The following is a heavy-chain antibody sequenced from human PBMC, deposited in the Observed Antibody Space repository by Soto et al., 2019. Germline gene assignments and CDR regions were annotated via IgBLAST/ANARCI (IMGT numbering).Heavy chain of an antibody. V-gene: IGHV3-23*01. CDR2: ISNGRGVST. D-gene: IGHD1-26*01. CDR1: GFTFSDYA. J-gene: IGHJ4*02. Sequence: GGSLRLSCTASGFTFSDYAMSWVRQAPGKGLEWVSAISNGRGVSTYYADSVKGRFTISRDNSRSTLYLQMNSLRPEDTAVYHCVTGRKWELTLDCWGQGNLVTVSS. CDR3: VTGRKWELTLDC.